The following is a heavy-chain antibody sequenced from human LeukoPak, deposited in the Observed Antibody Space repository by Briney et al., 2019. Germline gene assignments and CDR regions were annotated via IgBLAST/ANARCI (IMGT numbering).Heavy chain of an antibody. Sequence: GRSLRLSCAASGFTFDDYAMHWVRQAPGEGLEWVSGISWNSGSIGYADSVKGRFTISRDNAKNSLYLQMNSLRAEDTALYYCASSLATNDAFDIWGQGTMVTVSS. J-gene: IGHJ3*02. D-gene: IGHD2-8*01. CDR3: ASSLATNDAFDI. CDR2: ISWNSGSI. V-gene: IGHV3-9*01. CDR1: GFTFDDYA.